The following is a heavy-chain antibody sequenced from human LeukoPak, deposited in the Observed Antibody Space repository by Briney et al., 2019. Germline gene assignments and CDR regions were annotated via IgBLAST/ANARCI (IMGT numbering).Heavy chain of an antibody. CDR3: ARGPYGTGSHFDF. Sequence: GASVKVSCKASGSTFSSYDINWARQATGQGLEWMGWMNPNSGETGYTPRFQGRVTMTRDTSISTAYMELSSLRSEDTAVYYCARGPYGTGSHFDFWGQGTLVTVSS. D-gene: IGHD3-10*01. J-gene: IGHJ4*02. CDR1: GSTFSSYD. V-gene: IGHV1-8*02. CDR2: MNPNSGET.